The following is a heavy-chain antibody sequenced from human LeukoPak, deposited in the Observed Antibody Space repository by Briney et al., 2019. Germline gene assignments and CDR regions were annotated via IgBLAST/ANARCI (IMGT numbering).Heavy chain of an antibody. CDR3: ARDLYSSSWYRSYGMDV. CDR2: IYSGGST. Sequence: SGGSLRPSCAASGFTVSSNYMSWVRQAPGKGLEWVSVIYSGGSTYYADSVKGRFTISRDNSKNTLYLQMNSLRAEDTAVYYCARDLYSSSWYRSYGMDVWGQGTTVTVSS. J-gene: IGHJ6*02. V-gene: IGHV3-66*01. CDR1: GFTVSSNY. D-gene: IGHD6-13*01.